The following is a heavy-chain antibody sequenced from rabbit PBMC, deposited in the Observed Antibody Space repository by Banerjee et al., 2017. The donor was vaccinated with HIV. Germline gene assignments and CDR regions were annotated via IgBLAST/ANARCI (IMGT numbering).Heavy chain of an antibody. Sequence: QQQLEESGGGLVKPGGTLTLTCKASGIDFSSYYHMCWVRQAPGKGLEWIACIYADSSGSTDYVSWAKGRFTISKTSSTTVTLQMTSLTAADTATYFCTREGGLWGPGTLVTVS. V-gene: IGHV1S45*01. J-gene: IGHJ4*01. CDR3: TREGGL. CDR1: GIDFSSYYH. CDR2: IYADSSGST.